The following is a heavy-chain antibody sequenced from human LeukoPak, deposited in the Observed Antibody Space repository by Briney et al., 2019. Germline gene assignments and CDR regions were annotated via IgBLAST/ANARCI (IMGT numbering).Heavy chain of an antibody. V-gene: IGHV1-69*13. CDR2: IIPILGTA. CDR1: GYTFTGYY. D-gene: IGHD2-2*01. J-gene: IGHJ6*02. Sequence: ASVKVSCKASGYTFTGYYMHWVRQAPGQGLEWMGGIIPILGTAKYAQKLQGRVTITADESTSTAYMELSSLRSEDTAVYYCARGLYCSSSTSCYDYGMDVWGQGTTVTVSS. CDR3: ARGLYCSSSTSCYDYGMDV.